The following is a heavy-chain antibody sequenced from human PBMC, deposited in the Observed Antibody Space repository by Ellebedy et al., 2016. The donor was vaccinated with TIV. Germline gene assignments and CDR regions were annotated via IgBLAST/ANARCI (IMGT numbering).Heavy chain of an antibody. J-gene: IGHJ5*02. CDR2: IDHSGST. CDR3: AKLVGATKA. CDR1: SGSFSGYY. V-gene: IGHV4-34*01. D-gene: IGHD1-26*01. Sequence: SETLSLTXAVYSGSFSGYYWTWIRQPPGQGLEWIGEIDHSGSTNYNPSLKSRVTISVDTSKNQFSLKLYSVTAADTAVYYCAKLVGATKAWGQGTLVTVSS.